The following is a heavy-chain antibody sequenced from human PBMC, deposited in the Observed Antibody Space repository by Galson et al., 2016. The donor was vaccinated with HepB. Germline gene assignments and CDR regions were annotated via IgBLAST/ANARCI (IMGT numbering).Heavy chain of an antibody. CDR3: ARSRTQVPSSWSRRGNSHTVDAVDI. D-gene: IGHD5-18*01. J-gene: IGHJ3*02. V-gene: IGHV3-33*01. CDR1: GFTFSNYD. Sequence: SCAAPGFTFSNYDMHWVRQAPGKGLEWVAVIWNDGSNRYSADSVKGRFTISRDNPKNTLYLQMNSLRGEDTAMYYCARSRTQVPSSWSRRGNSHTVDAVDIWGQGTVVTVSS. CDR2: IWNDGSNR.